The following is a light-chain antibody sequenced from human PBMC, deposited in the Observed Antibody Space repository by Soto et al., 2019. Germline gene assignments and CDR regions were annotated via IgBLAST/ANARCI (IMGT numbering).Light chain of an antibody. J-gene: IGLJ1*01. CDR3: SSYASSSPFV. V-gene: IGLV2-14*01. CDR1: GSDVGGYKY. CDR2: DVS. Sequence: QSALTQPASVSGSPGQSITISCTGTGSDVGGYKYVSWYQQLPGKAPKLMIYDVSYRPSGVSDRFSGSKSGNTASLIISGLQAEYEADYYCSSYASSSPFVFGTGTKVTVL.